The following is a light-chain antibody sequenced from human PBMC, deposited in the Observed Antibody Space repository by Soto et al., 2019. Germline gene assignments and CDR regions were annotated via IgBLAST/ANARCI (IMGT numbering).Light chain of an antibody. CDR2: GTS. Sequence: EIVMTQSPATLSVSPGESATLSCRASQSVSSNLAWYQQKSGQGPRLLIYGTSTRATGIPGRFSGSGSGAEFTLTISSLQSEDVAVYYCQQYHYWWTFGQGTKVDIK. J-gene: IGKJ1*01. V-gene: IGKV3-15*01. CDR1: QSVSSN. CDR3: QQYHYWWT.